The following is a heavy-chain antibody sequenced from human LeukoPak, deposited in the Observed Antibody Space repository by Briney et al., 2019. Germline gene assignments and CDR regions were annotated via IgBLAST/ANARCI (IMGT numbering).Heavy chain of an antibody. Sequence: ASVKVSCRASGYTFTSYYMHWVRQAPRQGLEWMGIINPSGGSTSYAQKFQGRVTMTRDMSTSTVYMELSSLRSEDTAVYYCARVSPSGSYLASWGQGTLVTVSS. CDR2: INPSGGST. V-gene: IGHV1-46*01. CDR1: GYTFTSYY. CDR3: ARVSPSGSYLAS. D-gene: IGHD1-26*01. J-gene: IGHJ5*02.